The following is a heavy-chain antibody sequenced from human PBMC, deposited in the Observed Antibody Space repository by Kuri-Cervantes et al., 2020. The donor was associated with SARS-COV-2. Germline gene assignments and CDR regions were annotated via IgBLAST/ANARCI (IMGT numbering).Heavy chain of an antibody. Sequence: ASVKVSCKASGYTFTGYYMHWVRQAPGQGLEWMGWINPNSGGTNYAQKFQGRVTMTRDTSISTAYMELSRLRSDDTAVYYCARGSRYDFWSGFLFDYWGQGTLVTVSS. CDR1: GYTFTGYY. J-gene: IGHJ4*02. D-gene: IGHD3-3*01. CDR3: ARGSRYDFWSGFLFDY. V-gene: IGHV1-2*02. CDR2: INPNSGGT.